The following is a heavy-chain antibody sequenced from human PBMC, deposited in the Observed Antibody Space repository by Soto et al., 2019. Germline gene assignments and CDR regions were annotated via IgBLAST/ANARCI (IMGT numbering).Heavy chain of an antibody. CDR1: EFTISSYA. Sequence: GGSLRLSCAASEFTISSYAMHWVRQAPGKGLEWVAVISYDGSSKYNTDSVKGPFTVSRDKSKNTVYLQMHSLTVEDTDVYYCARDAVAMDNWGQGTLVTVSS. CDR3: ARDAVAMDN. J-gene: IGHJ4*02. CDR2: ISYDGSSK. D-gene: IGHD6-19*01. V-gene: IGHV3-30-3*01.